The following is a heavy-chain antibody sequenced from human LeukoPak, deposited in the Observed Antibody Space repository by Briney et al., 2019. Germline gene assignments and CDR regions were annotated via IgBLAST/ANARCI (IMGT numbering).Heavy chain of an antibody. D-gene: IGHD4-17*01. CDR2: ISYIGST. J-gene: IGHJ3*02. CDR3: ARDVVTVTKGFDI. V-gene: IGHV4-59*11. CDR1: TDSFSSHY. Sequence: PSETLSLTCAVSTDSFSSHYWTWIRQPPGKGQEWIGYISYIGSTNYNPSLKSRVTISIDTSKNQFSLRLSSVTAADTAVYYCARDVVTVTKGFDIWGQGTMVSVS.